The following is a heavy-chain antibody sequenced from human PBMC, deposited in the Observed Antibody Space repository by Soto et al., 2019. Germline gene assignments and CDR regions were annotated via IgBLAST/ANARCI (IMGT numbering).Heavy chain of an antibody. CDR3: ATPSYYYGSGSPRKYYYYYGMDV. CDR1: GYSFTSYW. CDR2: IDPSDSYT. Sequence: LGESLKISCKGSGYSFTSYWISWVRQMPGKGLEWMGRIDPSDSYTNYSPSFQGHVTISADKSISTAYLQWSSLKASDTAMYYCATPSYYYGSGSPRKYYYYYGMDVWGQGTTVTVSS. J-gene: IGHJ6*02. D-gene: IGHD3-10*01. V-gene: IGHV5-10-1*01.